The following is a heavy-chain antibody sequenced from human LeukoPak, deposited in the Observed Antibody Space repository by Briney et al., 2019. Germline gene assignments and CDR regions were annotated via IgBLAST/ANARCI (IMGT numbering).Heavy chain of an antibody. D-gene: IGHD4-23*01. CDR1: GGSMISYY. CDR3: TRGTTVISLDY. CDR2: IYYNGDT. V-gene: IGHV4-59*01. Sequence: SETLSLTCTVSGGSMISYYWTWIRQAPGKGLEWIGYIYYNGDTNYNPSLKSRVTMSIDTSKTHFSLNLRSVTAADTAVYYCTRGTTVISLDYWGQGILVTGSS. J-gene: IGHJ4*02.